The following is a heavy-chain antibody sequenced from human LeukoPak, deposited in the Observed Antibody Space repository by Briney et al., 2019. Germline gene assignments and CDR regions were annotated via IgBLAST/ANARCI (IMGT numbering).Heavy chain of an antibody. CDR2: ISGSGGST. CDR1: GFTFSSYA. J-gene: IGHJ4*02. D-gene: IGHD3-9*01. V-gene: IGHV3-23*01. CDR3: AKDQDYDILTGYYILAGFDY. Sequence: PGGSLRLSCAASGFTFSSYAMSWVLQAPGKGLEWVSAISGSGGSTYYADSVKGRFTISRDNSKNTLYLQMNSLRAEDTAVYYCAKDQDYDILTGYYILAGFDYWGQGTLVTVSS.